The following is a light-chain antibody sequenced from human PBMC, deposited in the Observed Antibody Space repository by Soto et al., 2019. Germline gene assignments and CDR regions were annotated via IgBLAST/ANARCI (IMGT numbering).Light chain of an antibody. CDR2: KAS. CDR1: QGSGNG. V-gene: IGKV1-5*03. CDR3: QQYNRYV. J-gene: IGKJ3*01. Sequence: DIQMTQSPSSLSASVEDTFTIICRAGQGSGNGLSWYQQRPAKGPKLLIYKASSLESGVTTRFSGSGSGTDFTLTISNLQPEDFANYHCQQYNRYVFGPGTKVDIK.